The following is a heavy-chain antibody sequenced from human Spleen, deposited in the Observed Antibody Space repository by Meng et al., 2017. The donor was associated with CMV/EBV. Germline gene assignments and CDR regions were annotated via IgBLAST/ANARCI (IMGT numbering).Heavy chain of an antibody. CDR2: INPNSGGT. J-gene: IGHJ5*01. Sequence: FTGYYRHWVRQAPGQGLEWMGRINPNSGGTDYAQKFQGMVTLTRDTSVSTVYMELSGLRSDDTAVYYCARDRGYCGGNSCYSFNWFDSWGQGTLVTVSS. CDR3: ARDRGYCGGNSCYSFNWFDS. D-gene: IGHD2-15*01. V-gene: IGHV1-2*06. CDR1: FTGYY.